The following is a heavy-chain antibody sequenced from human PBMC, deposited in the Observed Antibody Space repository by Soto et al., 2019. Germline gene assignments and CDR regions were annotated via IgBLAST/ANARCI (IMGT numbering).Heavy chain of an antibody. D-gene: IGHD3-10*01. CDR3: ARDLAYGAGNLDAFDP. J-gene: IGHJ5*02. CDR2: ISPWDANR. V-gene: IGHV1-18*01. Sequence: QGQLVQSGAEVKKPGASVKVSCKASGYSFTTYGISWVRQAPGQGLEWMGWISPWDANRSYARKFQGRVTITADTSTSTADVELGSLRYDDSAVYYCARDLAYGAGNLDAFDPWGQGTLVTVS. CDR1: GYSFTTYG.